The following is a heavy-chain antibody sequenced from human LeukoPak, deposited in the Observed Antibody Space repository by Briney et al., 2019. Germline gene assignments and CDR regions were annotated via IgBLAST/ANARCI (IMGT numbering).Heavy chain of an antibody. V-gene: IGHV1-69*05. Sequence: ASVKVSCKASGGTFSSYAISWVRQAPGQGLEWMGRISPIFGTANYAQKFQGRVTITTDESTSTAYMELSSLRSEDTAVYYCARDSGSSWYRNGGYYFDYWGQGTLVTVPS. J-gene: IGHJ4*02. CDR3: ARDSGSSWYRNGGYYFDY. CDR2: ISPIFGTA. CDR1: GGTFSSYA. D-gene: IGHD6-13*01.